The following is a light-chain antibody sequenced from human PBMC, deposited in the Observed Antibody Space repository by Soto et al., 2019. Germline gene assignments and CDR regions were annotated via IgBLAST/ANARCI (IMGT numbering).Light chain of an antibody. J-gene: IGLJ1*01. CDR3: AAWDDSLSGYV. V-gene: IGLV1-47*02. CDR1: SSNIGSNY. CDR2: SNN. Sequence: QSVLTQPPSASGTPGQRVTISCSGSSSNIGSNYVYWYQQLPGTAPKLLIYSNNQRPSGVPDRFSGSKSGTSASLAISGLRSEDEADYYCAAWDDSLSGYVFGTGTKATVL.